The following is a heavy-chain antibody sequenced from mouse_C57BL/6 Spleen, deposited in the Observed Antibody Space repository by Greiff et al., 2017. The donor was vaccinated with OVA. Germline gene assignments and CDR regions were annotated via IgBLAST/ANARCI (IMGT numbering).Heavy chain of an antibody. CDR2: INPNNGGT. D-gene: IGHD2-10*02. CDR1: GYTFTDYN. Sequence: DVKLQESGPELVKPGASVKIPCKASGYTFTDYNMDWVKQSHGKSLEWIGDINPNNGGTIYNQKFKGKATLTVDKSSSTAYMELRSLTSEDTAVYYCARKGYGSYYFDYWGQGTTLTVSS. J-gene: IGHJ2*01. V-gene: IGHV1-18*01. CDR3: ARKGYGSYYFDY.